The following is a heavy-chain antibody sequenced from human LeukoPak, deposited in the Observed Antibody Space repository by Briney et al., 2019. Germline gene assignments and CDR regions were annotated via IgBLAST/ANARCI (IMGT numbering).Heavy chain of an antibody. CDR2: ISGSGGST. CDR3: ARGGGWFGGPLTFDY. V-gene: IGHV3-23*01. D-gene: IGHD3-10*01. Sequence: PGGSLRLSCAASGFTFSSYAMSWVRQAPGKGLEWVSAISGSGGSTYYADSVKGRFTISRDNSKNTLYLQMNSLRAEDTAVYYCARGGGWFGGPLTFDYWGQGTLVTVSS. J-gene: IGHJ4*02. CDR1: GFTFSSYA.